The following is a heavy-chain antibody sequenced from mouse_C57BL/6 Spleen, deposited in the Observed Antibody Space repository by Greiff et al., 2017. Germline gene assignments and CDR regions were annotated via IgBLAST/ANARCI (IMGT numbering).Heavy chain of an antibody. V-gene: IGHV5-16*01. CDR1: GSTFSDYY. J-gene: IGHJ1*03. D-gene: IGHD2-14*01. Sequence: DVKLVESEGGLVQPGSSMKLSCTASGSTFSDYYIAWVRQVPEKGLEWVANINYDGSSTYYLDSLKRRFIIPRDNAKKNEYLRISSLKSEDTATYDCARDEGVRRGWYFDVGGTGTTVSVSS. CDR3: ARDEGVRRGWYFDV. CDR2: INYDGSST.